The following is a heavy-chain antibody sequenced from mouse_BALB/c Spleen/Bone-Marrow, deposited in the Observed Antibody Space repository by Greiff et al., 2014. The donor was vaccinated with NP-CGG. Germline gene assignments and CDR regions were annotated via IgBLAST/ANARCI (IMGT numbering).Heavy chain of an antibody. D-gene: IGHD1-2*01. V-gene: IGHV1S22*01. CDR3: TRWDYGYMDY. Sequence: LQQSGSELVRPGASVKLSCKASGYTFTSYWMHWVKQRRGQGLEWVGNIYPGSGSTNYDEKFKSKGTLTVDTSSSTAYMHLSILTSEAAAVYYCTRWDYGYMDYWGQGTSVTVSA. J-gene: IGHJ4*01. CDR1: GYTFTSYW. CDR2: IYPGSGST.